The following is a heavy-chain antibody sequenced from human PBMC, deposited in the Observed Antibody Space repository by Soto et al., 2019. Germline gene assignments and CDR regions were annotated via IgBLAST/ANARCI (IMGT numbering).Heavy chain of an antibody. CDR1: GFTFSNYG. V-gene: IGHV3-33*08. Sequence: GGSLRVSCKGTGFTFSNYGIHWVRQAPGKGLEWAGFVWHDGNNEYYADSLKGRITISRDNSNNSGSLVVSSLRAEDSAVYYCVRAQCRNTRCYPDYLGTWGRRTMV. CDR2: VWHDGNNE. J-gene: IGHJ6*01. CDR3: VRAQCRNTRCYPDYLGT. D-gene: IGHD2-2*01.